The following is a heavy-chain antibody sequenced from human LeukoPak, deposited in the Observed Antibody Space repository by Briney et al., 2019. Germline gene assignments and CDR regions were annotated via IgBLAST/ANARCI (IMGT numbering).Heavy chain of an antibody. V-gene: IGHV1-2*02. CDR2: INPNSGGT. D-gene: IGHD3-9*01. CDR1: GYTFTGYY. Sequence: ASVKVSCTASGYTFTGYYMHWVRQAPGQGLEWMGWINPNSGGTNYAQKFQGRVTMTRDTSISTAYMELSRLRSDDTAVYYCARDLQSGILTGYPPYYYYGMDVWGQGTTVTVS. CDR3: ARDLQSGILTGYPPYYYYGMDV. J-gene: IGHJ6*02.